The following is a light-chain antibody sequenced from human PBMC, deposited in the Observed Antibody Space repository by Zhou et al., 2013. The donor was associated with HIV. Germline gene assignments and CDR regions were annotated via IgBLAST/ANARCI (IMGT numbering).Light chain of an antibody. V-gene: IGKV3D-20*02. J-gene: IGKJ5*01. CDR2: GAS. CDR1: QSISSRH. CDR3: QQRNSWPIT. Sequence: EIVLTQSPGTLSLSPGERATLSCRASQSISSRHLAWYQQTPGQAPRLLIYGASSRATGIPDRFSGSGSGTDFTLTISRLXPEDFAVYYCQQRNSWPITFGQGTRLE.